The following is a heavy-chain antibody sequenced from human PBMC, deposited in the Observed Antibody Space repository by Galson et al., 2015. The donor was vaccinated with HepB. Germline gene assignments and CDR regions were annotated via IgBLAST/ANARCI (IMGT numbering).Heavy chain of an antibody. J-gene: IGHJ6*02. D-gene: IGHD6-13*01. CDR3: ARGGYSSSWLEDYYGMDV. CDR1: GFTFSSYS. Sequence: SLRLSCAASGFTFSSYSMNWVRQAPGKGLEWVSSISSSSSYIYYADSVKGRFTISRDNAKNSLYLQMNSLRAEDTAVYYCARGGYSSSWLEDYYGMDVWGQGTTVTVSS. V-gene: IGHV3-21*01. CDR2: ISSSSSYI.